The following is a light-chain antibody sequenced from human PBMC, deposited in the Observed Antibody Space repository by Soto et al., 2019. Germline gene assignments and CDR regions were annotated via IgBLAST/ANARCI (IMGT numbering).Light chain of an antibody. CDR3: QHYGSSPRT. Sequence: EIVLTQSPGTLSFSPGEIATLSCRASQSITNNYLAWYQQKAGQVPRLLLYGASTRPTGIPDRFSGSGSGTDFTLTITRLEPDDFAVYYSQHYGSSPRTFGQGTKVEIK. V-gene: IGKV3-20*01. CDR2: GAS. J-gene: IGKJ1*01. CDR1: QSITNNY.